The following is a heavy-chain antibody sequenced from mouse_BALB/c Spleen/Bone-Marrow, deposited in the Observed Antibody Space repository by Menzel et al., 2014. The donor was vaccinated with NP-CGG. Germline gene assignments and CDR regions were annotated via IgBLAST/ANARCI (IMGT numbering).Heavy chain of an antibody. CDR3: ARHAYYDQTEVSFVY. CDR1: GFTFNSYG. D-gene: IGHD2-4*01. CDR2: ISGGGSYT. Sequence: EVQLQESGGGLVKSGGSLKLSCAASGFTFNSYGMSWVCQTPEERLEWVATISGGGSYTFYPDSVKGRFTISRDNAKNNLYLQLSSLRSEDTTLYYCARHAYYDQTEVSFVYWGQGTLVTISA. V-gene: IGHV5-9-2*01. J-gene: IGHJ3*01.